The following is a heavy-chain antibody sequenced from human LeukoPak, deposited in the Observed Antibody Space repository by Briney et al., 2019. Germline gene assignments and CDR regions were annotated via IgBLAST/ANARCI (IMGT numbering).Heavy chain of an antibody. CDR3: ARDSPIVVVVAGYYFDY. CDR2: IYTSGST. J-gene: IGHJ4*02. D-gene: IGHD2-15*01. Sequence: SETLSLTCTVSGGSIGSYYWSWIRQPAGKGLEWIGRIYTSGSTNYNPSLKSRVTMSVDTSKNQFSLKLSSVTAADTAVYYCARDSPIVVVVAGYYFDYWGQGTLVTVSS. V-gene: IGHV4-4*07. CDR1: GGSIGSYY.